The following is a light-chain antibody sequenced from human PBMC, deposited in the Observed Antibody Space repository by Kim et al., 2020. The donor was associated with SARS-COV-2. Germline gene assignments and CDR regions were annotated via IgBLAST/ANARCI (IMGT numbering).Light chain of an antibody. V-gene: IGKV3-11*01. CDR2: DAS. CDR3: QQRHNWPIT. J-gene: IGKJ5*01. CDR1: QSVSSY. Sequence: EIVLTQSPATLSLSPGERATLSCRASQSVSSYLAWYQQKPGQAPRLLIYDASNRATGIPARFSGSGSGTDFTLTISSLEPEDFAVYYCQQRHNWPITFGQGTRLGIK.